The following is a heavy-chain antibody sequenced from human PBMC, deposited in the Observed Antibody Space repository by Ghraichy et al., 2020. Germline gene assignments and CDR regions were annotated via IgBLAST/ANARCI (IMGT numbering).Heavy chain of an antibody. Sequence: LSLTCVGSGFPFSSYSMNWVRQSPGKGLEWVSYITSSSRTKSYADTVKGRFTISRDNAQNSLCLQMNNLRDEDTAVYYCARGSTVVRFYYYDGMDVWGQGTTVTVSS. D-gene: IGHD4-23*01. CDR2: ITSSSRTK. CDR1: GFPFSSYS. V-gene: IGHV3-48*02. J-gene: IGHJ6*02. CDR3: ARGSTVVRFYYYDGMDV.